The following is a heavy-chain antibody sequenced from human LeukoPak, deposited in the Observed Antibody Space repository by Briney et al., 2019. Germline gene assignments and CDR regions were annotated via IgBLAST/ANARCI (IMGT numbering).Heavy chain of an antibody. CDR2: IYYSGST. CDR1: GGSISSYY. J-gene: IGHJ5*02. CDR3: AREGRTMLNWFDP. Sequence: SETLSLTCTVSGGSISSYYWSWIRQPPGKGLEWIGYIYYSGSTNYNPSLKSRVTMSVDTSKNQFSLKLSSVTAADTAVYYCAREGRTMLNWFDPWGQGTLVTVSS. D-gene: IGHD3-10*02. V-gene: IGHV4-59*12.